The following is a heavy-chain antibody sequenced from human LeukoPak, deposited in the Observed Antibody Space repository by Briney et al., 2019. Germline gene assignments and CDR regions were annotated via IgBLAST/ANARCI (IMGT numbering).Heavy chain of an antibody. CDR3: ARGYGAAAARRSFQH. D-gene: IGHD6-13*01. Sequence: SETLSLTCTVSGGSISSSSYYWGWIRQPPGKGLEWIGYIYYSGSTNYNPSLKSRVTISVDTSKNQFSLKLSSVTAADTAVYYCARGYGAAAARRSFQHWGQGTLVTVSS. V-gene: IGHV4-61*05. J-gene: IGHJ1*01. CDR2: IYYSGST. CDR1: GGSISSSSYY.